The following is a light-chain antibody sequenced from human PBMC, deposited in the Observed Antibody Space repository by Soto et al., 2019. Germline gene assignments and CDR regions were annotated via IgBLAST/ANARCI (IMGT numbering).Light chain of an antibody. Sequence: QSALTQPASVSGSPGQSITISCTGTSSDVGSYNRVSWYQQHPGKAPKLMIYEGTKRPSGVSTRFSGSKSGNTASLTISGLLAEDEGDYYCGSYTHTYTYVFGTGTKVTGL. CDR3: GSYTHTYTYV. CDR1: SSDVGSYNR. CDR2: EGT. J-gene: IGLJ1*01. V-gene: IGLV2-23*01.